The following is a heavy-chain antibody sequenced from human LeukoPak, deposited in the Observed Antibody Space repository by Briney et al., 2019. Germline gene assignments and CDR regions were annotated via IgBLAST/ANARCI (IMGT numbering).Heavy chain of an antibody. CDR3: VRQPTWGVN. J-gene: IGHJ4*02. Sequence: PSETLSLTCAVYGGSFSGCYWTWIRQPPGKGLEWIGEINHSGSTSYNPSLKSRVTISLDTSKNQFFLKLASVTAADTAVYYCVRQPTWGVNWGQGTLVTVFS. V-gene: IGHV4-34*01. D-gene: IGHD7-27*01. CDR1: GGSFSGCY. CDR2: INHSGST.